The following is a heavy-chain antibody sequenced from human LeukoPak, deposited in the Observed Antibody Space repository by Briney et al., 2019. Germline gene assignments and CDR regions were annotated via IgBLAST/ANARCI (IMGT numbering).Heavy chain of an antibody. CDR2: INSDGSIT. D-gene: IGHD5-12*01. Sequence: GGSLTLSCAASGFTFSSYWMHWVRQAPGKGRMWVSRINSDGSITNYADSVKGRFTISRDNAKNTLYLQMNSLRAEDTAVYYCARVRATFSPHFDNWGQGTLVTVSS. CDR3: ARVRATFSPHFDN. J-gene: IGHJ4*02. CDR1: GFTFSSYW. V-gene: IGHV3-74*01.